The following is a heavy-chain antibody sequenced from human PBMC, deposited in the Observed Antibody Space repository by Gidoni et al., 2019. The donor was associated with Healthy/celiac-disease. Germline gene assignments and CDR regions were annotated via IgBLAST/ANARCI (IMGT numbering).Heavy chain of an antibody. J-gene: IGHJ4*02. CDR2: INHSGST. D-gene: IGHD2-15*01. CDR3: ALEVVVVAATRCYFDY. V-gene: IGHV4-34*01. CDR1: GGSFSGYY. Sequence: QVPLQQSGAGLLKPSQTLSLTCAVYGGSFSGYYWSWIRPPPGKGLEWIGEINHSGSTNYNPSLKSRGTISVDTSKNQFSLKLSSVTAAETAVYYCALEVVVVAATRCYFDYWGQGTLGTGSS.